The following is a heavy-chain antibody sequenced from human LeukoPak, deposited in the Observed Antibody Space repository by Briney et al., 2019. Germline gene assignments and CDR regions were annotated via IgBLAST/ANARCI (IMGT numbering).Heavy chain of an antibody. D-gene: IGHD4-23*01. J-gene: IGHJ3*02. CDR2: INWNGGST. CDR3: AGDYEGNLAFDI. Sequence: GGSLRLSCAASGFTFDDYGMSWVRQAPGKGLEWVSGINWNGGSTGYADSVKGRFTIFRDNAKNSLYLQMNSLRAEDTAVYYCAGDYEGNLAFDIWGQGTMVTVS. V-gene: IGHV3-20*04. CDR1: GFTFDDYG.